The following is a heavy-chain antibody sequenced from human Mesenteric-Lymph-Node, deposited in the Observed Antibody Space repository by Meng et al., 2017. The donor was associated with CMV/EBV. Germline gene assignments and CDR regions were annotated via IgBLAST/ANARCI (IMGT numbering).Heavy chain of an antibody. CDR3: ARFPTIFGVVIN. J-gene: IGHJ4*02. D-gene: IGHD3-3*01. CDR2: IKQDGIKI. CDR1: GFTFSLYW. V-gene: IGHV3-7*01. Sequence: GGSLRLSCAASGFTFSLYWMTWVRQSPGKGLEWLANIKQDGIKIEYVDSVKGRFTISRDNAKNSLYLQMNSLRAEDTAVYYCARFPTIFGVVINWGQGTLVTVSS.